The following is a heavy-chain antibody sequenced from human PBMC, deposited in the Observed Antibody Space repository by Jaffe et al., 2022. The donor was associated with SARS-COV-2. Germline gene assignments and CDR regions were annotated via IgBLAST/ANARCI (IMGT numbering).Heavy chain of an antibody. Sequence: EVQLVESGGGLVQPGRSLRLSCTASGFTFGDYAMSWVRQAPGKGLEWVGFIRSKAYGGTTEYAASVKGRFTISRDDSKSIAYLQMNSLKTEDTAVYYCTRDRAYYYDSSLHLDWGQGTLVTVSS. D-gene: IGHD3-22*01. CDR2: IRSKAYGGTT. CDR3: TRDRAYYYDSSLHLD. V-gene: IGHV3-49*04. CDR1: GFTFGDYA. J-gene: IGHJ4*02.